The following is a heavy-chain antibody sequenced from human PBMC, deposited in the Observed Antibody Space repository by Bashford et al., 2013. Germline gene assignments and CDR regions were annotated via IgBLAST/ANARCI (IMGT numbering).Heavy chain of an antibody. CDR2: ITGSSSVI. CDR3: ARDTVAGPNPLDY. V-gene: IGHV3-21*04. Sequence: VRQAPGKGLEWVSSITGSSSVIYYADSVRGRFTISRDNAKNSLYLQMNSLRAEDTAVYYCARDTVAGPNPLDYVGPGNPGHRLL. J-gene: IGHJ4*02. D-gene: IGHD6-19*01.